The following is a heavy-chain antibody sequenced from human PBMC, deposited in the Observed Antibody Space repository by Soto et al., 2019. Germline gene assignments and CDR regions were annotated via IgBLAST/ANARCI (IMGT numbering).Heavy chain of an antibody. CDR3: ARDLPPSVVAATPHWFEP. CDR1: GYTFTSYG. Sequence: ASVKVSCKASGYTFTSYGISWVRQAPGQGLEWMGWISAYNGNTNYAQKLQGRVTMTTDTSTSTAYMELRSLRSDDTAVYYCARDLPPSVVAATPHWFEPWGQGTLVTVSS. D-gene: IGHD2-15*01. CDR2: ISAYNGNT. J-gene: IGHJ5*02. V-gene: IGHV1-18*01.